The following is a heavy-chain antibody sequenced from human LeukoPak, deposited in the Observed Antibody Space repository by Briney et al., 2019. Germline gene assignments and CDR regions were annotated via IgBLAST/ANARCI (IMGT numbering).Heavy chain of an antibody. CDR2: TNHSGST. D-gene: IGHD3-16*02. CDR1: GGSYSGYY. J-gene: IGHJ4*02. Sequence: KPSETLSLTCAVYGGSYSGYYWSWIRQPPGKGLLCIGETNHSGSTNYNPSLKSRVTISVDTSKNQFSLKLSSVTAADTAVYYCARLSYDYVWGSYRFGTPLFFDYWGQGTLVTVSS. V-gene: IGHV4-34*01. CDR3: ARLSYDYVWGSYRFGTPLFFDY.